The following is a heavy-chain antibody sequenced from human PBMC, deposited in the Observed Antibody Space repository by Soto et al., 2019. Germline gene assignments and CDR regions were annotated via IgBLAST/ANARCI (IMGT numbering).Heavy chain of an antibody. Sequence: RGESLKISCKGSGYSFTSYWIGWVRQTPGKGLEWMGIIYPGDSDTRYSPSFQGQVTISVDKSISTAYLQWSSLKASDTAMYYCERREKTYYFDYWGQGTLVTVSS. CDR2: IYPGDSDT. V-gene: IGHV5-51*01. CDR3: ERREKTYYFDY. J-gene: IGHJ4*02. CDR1: GYSFTSYW. D-gene: IGHD1-26*01.